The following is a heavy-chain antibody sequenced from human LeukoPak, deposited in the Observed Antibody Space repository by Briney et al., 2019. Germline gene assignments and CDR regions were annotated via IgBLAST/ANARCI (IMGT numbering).Heavy chain of an antibody. CDR1: GFTFSSYS. CDR3: VTATMIVVLSTTGAFDV. J-gene: IGHJ3*01. V-gene: IGHV3-21*06. CDR2: ISSSSRYL. Sequence: KSGGSLRLSCAASGFTFSSYSMNWVRQAPGKGLEWVSSISSSSRYLHYAESLQGRFTISRDNAKNSLYLDLNSLRPEDTAVYYCVTATMIVVLSTTGAFDVWGRGTMVTVSS. D-gene: IGHD3-22*01.